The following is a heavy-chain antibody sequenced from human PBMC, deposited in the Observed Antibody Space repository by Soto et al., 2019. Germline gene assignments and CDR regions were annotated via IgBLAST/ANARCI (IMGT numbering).Heavy chain of an antibody. CDR3: ARGRDGYNLGAFDI. J-gene: IGHJ3*02. D-gene: IGHD5-12*01. CDR2: IIPILGIA. Sequence: QVQLVQSGAEVKKPGSSVKVSCKASGGTFSSYTISWVRQAPGQGPEWMGRIIPILGIANYAQKFQGRVTITADKSTSTAYMELSSLRSEDTAVYYCARGRDGYNLGAFDIWGQGTMVTVSS. V-gene: IGHV1-69*02. CDR1: GGTFSSYT.